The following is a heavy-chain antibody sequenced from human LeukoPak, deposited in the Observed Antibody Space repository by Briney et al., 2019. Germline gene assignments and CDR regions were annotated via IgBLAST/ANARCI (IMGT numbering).Heavy chain of an antibody. CDR3: ARDIAPP. CDR1: GYTFTSYG. V-gene: IGHV1-18*01. J-gene: IGHJ5*02. D-gene: IGHD3-16*02. Sequence: ASVKVSCKASGYTFTSYGISWVRQAPGQGLEWMGWISAYNGNTNYAQKFQGRVTMTRDTSISTAYMELSRLRSDDTAVYYCARDIAPPWGQGTLVTVSS. CDR2: ISAYNGNT.